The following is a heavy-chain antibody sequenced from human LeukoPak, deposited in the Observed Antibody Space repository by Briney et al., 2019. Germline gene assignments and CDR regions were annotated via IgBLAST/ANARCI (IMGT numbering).Heavy chain of an antibody. J-gene: IGHJ4*02. D-gene: IGHD4-23*01. CDR3: ARDYYGGNSD. V-gene: IGHV4-34*01. CDR2: ISHSGGI. Sequence: PSETLSLTCAVYGGSSSNYYWHWIRQPPGKGLQWIGEISHSGGINYNPSLKSRVTISEDTSKSQFSLRLTSVTAADTAVYYCARDYYGGNSDWGQGTLVTVSS. CDR1: GGSSSNYY.